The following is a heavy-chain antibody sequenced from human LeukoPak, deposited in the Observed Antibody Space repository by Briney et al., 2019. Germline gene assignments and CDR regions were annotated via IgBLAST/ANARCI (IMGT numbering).Heavy chain of an antibody. V-gene: IGHV3-23*01. CDR2: ISGSGETT. D-gene: IGHD2/OR15-2a*01. Sequence: RAGGSLRLSCAASGFTFSSYAMSWVRQAPGKGPEWVSVISGSGETTYYADSVKGRFTISRDNSKNTLYLQMNSLRADDTAVYYCAVLSLGDVWGQGTTVTVSS. J-gene: IGHJ6*02. CDR1: GFTFSSYA. CDR3: AVLSLGDV.